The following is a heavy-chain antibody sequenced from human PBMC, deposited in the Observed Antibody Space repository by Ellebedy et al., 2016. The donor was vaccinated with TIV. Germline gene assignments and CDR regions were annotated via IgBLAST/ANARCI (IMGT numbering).Heavy chain of an antibody. CDR3: SAGTGKTDFDY. Sequence: GESLKISCAASGFTFTDAWMSWVRQAPGKGLEWVGRIKSKTDGSTRDFAAPVKGRFLISRDDSKSKVYLQMTSLKVEDTAVYYCSAGTGKTDFDYWGQGTLVTVSS. CDR1: GFTFTDAW. CDR2: IKSKTDGSTR. D-gene: IGHD7-27*01. V-gene: IGHV3-15*01. J-gene: IGHJ4*02.